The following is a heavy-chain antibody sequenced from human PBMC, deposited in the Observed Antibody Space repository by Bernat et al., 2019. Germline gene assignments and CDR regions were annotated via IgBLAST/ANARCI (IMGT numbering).Heavy chain of an antibody. Sequence: QVQLQESGPGLVKPSETLSLTCTVSGGSVSSGSYYWSWIRQPPGKGLEWIGYIYYSGSTNYNPSLKSRVTISVDTSKNQFYLKLSSVTAADTAVYYCARDSSGWYVDYYDGMDVWGQGTTVTVSS. CDR3: ARDSSGWYVDYYDGMDV. D-gene: IGHD6-19*01. J-gene: IGHJ6*02. CDR1: GGSVSSGSYY. V-gene: IGHV4-61*01. CDR2: IYYSGST.